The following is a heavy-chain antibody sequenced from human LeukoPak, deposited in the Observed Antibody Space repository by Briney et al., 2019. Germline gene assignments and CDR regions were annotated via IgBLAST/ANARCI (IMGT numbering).Heavy chain of an antibody. CDR1: GDSVSSNSAA. J-gene: IGHJ5*02. D-gene: IGHD1-26*01. V-gene: IGHV6-1*01. Sequence: SQTLSLTCDISGDSVSSNSAAWNWIRQSPSRGLEWLGRTYYRSKWYNDYAVSVKSRITINPDTSKNQLSLQLNSVTPEDTAVYYCARGWDLLGWFDPWGQGTLVTVSS. CDR2: TYYRSKWYN. CDR3: ARGWDLLGWFDP.